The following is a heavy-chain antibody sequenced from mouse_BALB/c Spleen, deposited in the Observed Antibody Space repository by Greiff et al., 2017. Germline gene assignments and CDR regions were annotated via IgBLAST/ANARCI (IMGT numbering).Heavy chain of an antibody. J-gene: IGHJ3*01. CDR2: INPSNGGT. Sequence: QVQLQQSGAELVTPGASVKLSCKASGYSFTSYYMFWVKQRTGQGLEWIGEINPSNGGTNFNEKFKSKATLTVDKSSSTAYMQLSSLTSEDSAVYNGTTANHNYDWGQGTLVTVAA. CDR3: TTANHNYD. V-gene: IGHV1S81*02. CDR1: GYSFTSYY. D-gene: IGHD1-2*01.